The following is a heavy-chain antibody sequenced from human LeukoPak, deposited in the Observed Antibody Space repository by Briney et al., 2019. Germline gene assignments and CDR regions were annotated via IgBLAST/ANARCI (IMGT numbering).Heavy chain of an antibody. CDR2: IYHTGST. D-gene: IGHD3-10*01. J-gene: IGHJ3*01. Sequence: SETLSLTCSVSGDSITSRNWWTWVRQTPEKGLEWIGEIYHTGSTNYNPSVEGRVTISIDKSKNQFSLMLNSVTAADAALYYCARGMWFDTLFSAFDVWGQGTMVSVSS. CDR1: GDSITSRNW. CDR3: ARGMWFDTLFSAFDV. V-gene: IGHV4-4*02.